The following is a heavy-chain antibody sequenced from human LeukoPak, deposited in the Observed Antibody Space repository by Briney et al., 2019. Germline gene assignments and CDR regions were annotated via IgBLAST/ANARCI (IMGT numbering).Heavy chain of an antibody. CDR2: IIPIFGTA. CDR3: ARDGAMVRGVIITNSGWFDP. CDR1: GGTFSSYA. D-gene: IGHD3-10*01. J-gene: IGHJ5*02. Sequence: SVKVSCKASGGTFSSYAISWVRQAPGQGLEWMGGIIPIFGTANYAQKFQGRVTITADKSTSTAHMELSSLRSEDTAVYYCARDGAMVRGVIITNSGWFDPWGQGTLVTVSS. V-gene: IGHV1-69*06.